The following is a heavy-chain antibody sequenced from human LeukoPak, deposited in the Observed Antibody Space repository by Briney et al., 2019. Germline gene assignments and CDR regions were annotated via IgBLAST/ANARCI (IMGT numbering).Heavy chain of an antibody. CDR3: ARDYFAGSPYSSSRGGYFQH. J-gene: IGHJ1*01. CDR2: ISSSGSTI. D-gene: IGHD6-13*01. Sequence: GGSLRLSCAASGFTFSSYEMNWVRQAPGKGLEWVSYISSSGSTIYYADSVKGRFTISRDNAKNSLYLQMNSLRAEDTAVYYCARDYFAGSPYSSSRGGYFQHWGQGTLVTVSS. V-gene: IGHV3-48*03. CDR1: GFTFSSYE.